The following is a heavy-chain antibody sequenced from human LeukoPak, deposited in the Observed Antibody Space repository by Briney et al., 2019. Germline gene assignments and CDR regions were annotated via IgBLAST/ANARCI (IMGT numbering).Heavy chain of an antibody. J-gene: IGHJ4*02. V-gene: IGHV3-23*01. CDR2: ISGSGGST. D-gene: IGHD3-10*01. Sequence: GGSLRLSCAASGFAFSSYGMSWVRQAPGKGLEWVSAISGSGGSTYYADSVKGRFTISRDNSKNTLYLQMNSLRAEDTAVYYCAKSGPYSKVRGVIIRTAEGYFDYWGQGTLVTVSS. CDR3: AKSGPYSKVRGVIIRTAEGYFDY. CDR1: GFAFSSYG.